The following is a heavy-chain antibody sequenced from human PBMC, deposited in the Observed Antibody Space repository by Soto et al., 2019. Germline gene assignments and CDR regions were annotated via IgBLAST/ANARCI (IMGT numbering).Heavy chain of an antibody. Sequence: ASVKVSCKASGYTFTSYDIYWVRQATGQGLEWMGWMNPNSGNTGYAQKFQGRVTMTRNTSISTAYMELSSLRSEDTAVYYCARVPYGDYGEHDYWGQGTLVTVSS. D-gene: IGHD4-17*01. V-gene: IGHV1-8*01. CDR2: MNPNSGNT. J-gene: IGHJ4*02. CDR1: GYTFTSYD. CDR3: ARVPYGDYGEHDY.